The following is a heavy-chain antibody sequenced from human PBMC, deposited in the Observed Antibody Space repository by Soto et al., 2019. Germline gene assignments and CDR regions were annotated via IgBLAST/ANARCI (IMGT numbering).Heavy chain of an antibody. V-gene: IGHV3-23*01. D-gene: IGHD3-16*01. CDR1: GFIFTNYA. Sequence: GGSLRLSCAASGFIFTNYAMNWVRQAPGKGLEWVSVIGGRGNSAYYADSVQGRFTISRDNSKSTLSLQMSSLTADDTAIYYCAKRVGDGQPRAGGSYGMDVWGQGTTVTVSS. J-gene: IGHJ6*02. CDR3: AKRVGDGQPRAGGSYGMDV. CDR2: IGGRGNSA.